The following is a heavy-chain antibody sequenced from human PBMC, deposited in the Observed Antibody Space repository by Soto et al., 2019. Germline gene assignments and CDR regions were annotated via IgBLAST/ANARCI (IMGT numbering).Heavy chain of an antibody. CDR1: EDTFRSYA. J-gene: IGHJ2*01. CDR3: ASTKYDSSAYYYWYLGL. D-gene: IGHD3-22*01. CDR2: VMPIFGTA. Sequence: QVELVQSGAEEKKPGSSVKVSCQASEDTFRSYAISWVRQAPVQGLEWMGGVMPIFGTANYAQKYQGRVTITADTSANTVYLELSSLRSEDTAVYYCASTKYDSSAYYYWYLGLWGRGTLVTVSS. V-gene: IGHV1-69*06.